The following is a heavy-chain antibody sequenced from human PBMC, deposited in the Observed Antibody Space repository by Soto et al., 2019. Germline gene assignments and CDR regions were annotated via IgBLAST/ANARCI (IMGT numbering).Heavy chain of an antibody. Sequence: ASVKVSCKASGYTFTSYYMHWVRQAPGQGLEWMGIINPSGGSTSYAQKFQGRVTMTRDTSTSTVYMELSSLRSEDTAVYYCASVAQYYDSRGGDYFDDWGQGTLVTVSS. D-gene: IGHD3-22*01. CDR2: INPSGGST. CDR1: GYTFTSYY. J-gene: IGHJ4*02. V-gene: IGHV1-46*01. CDR3: ASVAQYYDSRGGDYFDD.